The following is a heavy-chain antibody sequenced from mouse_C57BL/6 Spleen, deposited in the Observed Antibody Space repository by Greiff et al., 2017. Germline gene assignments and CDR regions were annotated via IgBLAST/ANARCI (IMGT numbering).Heavy chain of an antibody. Sequence: QVQLQQSGAELMKPGASVKLSCKATGYTFTGYWIEWVKQRPGHGLEWIGEILPGSGSTNYNEKFKGKATFTADTSSNTAYMQRSSLTTEDSAIYYCARPITTVVAYYAMDYWGKGTSVTVAS. CDR1: GYTFTGYW. J-gene: IGHJ4*01. CDR3: ARPITTVVAYYAMDY. CDR2: ILPGSGST. D-gene: IGHD1-1*01. V-gene: IGHV1-9*01.